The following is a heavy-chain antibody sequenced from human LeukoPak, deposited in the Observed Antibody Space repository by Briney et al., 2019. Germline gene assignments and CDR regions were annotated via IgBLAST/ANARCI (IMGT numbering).Heavy chain of an antibody. V-gene: IGHV1-69*13. CDR1: GVTFTIHA. D-gene: IGHD3-16*01. CDR3: AVFGLYYYYMDV. CDR2: IIPIFVTA. J-gene: IGHJ6*03. Sequence: SVKVSCKASGVTFTIHAISWGRQAPGQGLEWMGGIIPIFVTANYAQKYQGRVTITADESTSTAYMELSSLRSEDTAVYYCAVFGLYYYYMDVWGTGTTVTVSS.